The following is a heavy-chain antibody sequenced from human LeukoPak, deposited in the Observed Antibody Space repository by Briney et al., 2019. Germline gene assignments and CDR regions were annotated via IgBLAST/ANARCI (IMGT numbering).Heavy chain of an antibody. D-gene: IGHD3-10*01. V-gene: IGHV3-23*01. J-gene: IGHJ4*02. CDR3: AKARGVYYFDY. CDR1: GFRSSTYA. Sequence: GGSLGVSCAASGFRSSTYAMGWGRQAPGKALEWVSVISDSGGSTSCADSVKGRFTISRDNSKKSLNLQMNSLRAEDTAVYYCAKARGVYYFDYWGQGTLVTVSS. CDR2: ISDSGGST.